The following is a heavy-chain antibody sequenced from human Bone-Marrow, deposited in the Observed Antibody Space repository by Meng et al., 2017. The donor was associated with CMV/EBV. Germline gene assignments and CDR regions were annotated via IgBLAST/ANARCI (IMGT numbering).Heavy chain of an antibody. CDR1: GFTFSSYW. D-gene: IGHD4-23*01. CDR2: IKQDGSEK. V-gene: IGHV3-7*03. CDR3: ARGLTVVTRYYYYGMDV. J-gene: IGHJ6*02. Sequence: GGSLRLSCAASGFTFSSYWMSWVRQAPGKGLEWVANIKQDGSEKYYVDSVKGRFTISRDNAKNSLYLQMNSLRAEDTAVYYCARGLTVVTRYYYYGMDVWGQGTTVTVSS.